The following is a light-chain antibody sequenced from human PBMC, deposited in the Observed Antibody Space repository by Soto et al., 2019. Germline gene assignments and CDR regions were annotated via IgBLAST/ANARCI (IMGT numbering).Light chain of an antibody. CDR3: QRYNSHLFF. V-gene: IGKV1-5*03. CDR1: QDIGDW. J-gene: IGKJ3*01. CDR2: RVS. Sequence: DDRLTQSPSTLSASVGDRVTISCRACQDIGDWLAWYQQKPGKAPKLLIHRVSRLQSGVPVRFSGSGSETEFTLTINGLQPDDFATYYCQRYNSHLFFFGPGTKVQSK.